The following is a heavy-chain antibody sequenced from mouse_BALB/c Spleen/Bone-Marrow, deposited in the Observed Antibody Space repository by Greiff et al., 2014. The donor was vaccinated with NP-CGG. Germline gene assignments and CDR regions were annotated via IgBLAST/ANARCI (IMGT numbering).Heavy chain of an antibody. J-gene: IGHJ3*01. V-gene: IGHV1-61*01. CDR1: GYSFTIYW. CDR2: IHPSDIET. CDR3: ARGEITAFAY. Sequence: QVQLKESGAELVRPGASVKLSCKASGYSFTIYWMNWVKQRPGQGLEWIGMIHPSDIETRLNGKFKDKATLTVDKSSNTADMQISSPTSEDSAVYYCARGEITAFAYWGQGTLVTVSA. D-gene: IGHD2-4*01.